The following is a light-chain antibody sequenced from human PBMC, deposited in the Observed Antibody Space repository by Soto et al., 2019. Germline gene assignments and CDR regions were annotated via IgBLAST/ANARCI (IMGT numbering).Light chain of an antibody. V-gene: IGKV1-5*01. Sequence: DIPMTQSPSSLSASVGDRVTITCRASQSITYWLAWYQQKPGRAPKLLIYDVFNLQSGVPSRFSGSGSGTEFTLTISSLQPDDSATYYCQQYHSFSFTFGQGTQLEIK. CDR1: QSITYW. J-gene: IGKJ2*01. CDR3: QQYHSFSFT. CDR2: DVF.